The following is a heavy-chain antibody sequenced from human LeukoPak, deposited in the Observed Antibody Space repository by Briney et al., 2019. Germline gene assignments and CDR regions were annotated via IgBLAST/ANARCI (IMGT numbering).Heavy chain of an antibody. Sequence: GGSLRLSCAASGFTFSSYWMSWVRQAPGKGLEWVANIKQDGSEKYYVDSVKGRFTISRDNAKNSLYLQMNSLRAEDTAVYYCAKAVQLWLGGYYFDYWGQGTLVTVSS. CDR3: AKAVQLWLGGYYFDY. CDR1: GFTFSSYW. CDR2: IKQDGSEK. J-gene: IGHJ4*02. D-gene: IGHD5-18*01. V-gene: IGHV3-7*03.